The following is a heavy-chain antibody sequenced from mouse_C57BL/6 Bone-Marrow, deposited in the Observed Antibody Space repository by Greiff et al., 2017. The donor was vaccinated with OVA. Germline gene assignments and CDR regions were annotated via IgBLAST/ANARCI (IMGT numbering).Heavy chain of an antibody. CDR1: GYTFTDYN. Sequence: EVKLVESGPELVKPGASVKIPCKASGYTFTDYNMDWVKQSHGKSLEWIGDINPNNGGTIYNQKFKGKATLTVDKSSSTAYMELRSLTSEDTAVYYCARSIWLLFYAMDYWGQGTSVTVSS. CDR2: INPNNGGT. V-gene: IGHV1-18*01. J-gene: IGHJ4*01. D-gene: IGHD2-3*01. CDR3: ARSIWLLFYAMDY.